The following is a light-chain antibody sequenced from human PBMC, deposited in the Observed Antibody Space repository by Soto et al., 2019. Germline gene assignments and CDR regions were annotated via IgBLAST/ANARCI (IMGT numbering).Light chain of an antibody. CDR1: QSVSSY. CDR2: DAS. Sequence: EIVLTQSPGTLSLSPGERATLSCRASQSVSSYLAWYQQKPGQAPRVLIYDASTRATGISARFSGSGSGTDFTLTISSLEPEDFAVYYCQQRSNWPVTFGRGTKVEVK. V-gene: IGKV3-11*01. CDR3: QQRSNWPVT. J-gene: IGKJ1*01.